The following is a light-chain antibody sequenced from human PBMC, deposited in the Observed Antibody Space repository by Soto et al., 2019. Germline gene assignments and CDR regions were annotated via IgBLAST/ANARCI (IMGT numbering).Light chain of an antibody. CDR1: QTVSSSY. V-gene: IGKV3-20*01. J-gene: IGKJ1*01. CDR2: GAS. Sequence: EIALPQSPGTLSLSPGERATLSCRASQTVSSSYLAWYQQKPGQAPRLLIYGASIRATGIPDRFSGSGSGTDFTLTISRLEPEDFAVYYCQQYGSSLTWTFGQGTKVDIK. CDR3: QQYGSSLTWT.